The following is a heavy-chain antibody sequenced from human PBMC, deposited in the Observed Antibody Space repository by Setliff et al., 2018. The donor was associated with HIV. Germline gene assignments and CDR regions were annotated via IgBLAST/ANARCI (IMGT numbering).Heavy chain of an antibody. CDR2: NNHRGVS. D-gene: IGHD2-8*01. J-gene: IGHJ4*02. Sequence: SETLSLTCAVYGGSFSDNYWSWIRQAPGKGLEWIGENNHRGVSNFNPSLRSRVTIPVDTPRKQFSLILRSVTAADTAVYYCARDLMAPDRYFDYWGQGTLVTVSS. CDR3: ARDLMAPDRYFDY. V-gene: IGHV4-34*01. CDR1: GGSFSDNY.